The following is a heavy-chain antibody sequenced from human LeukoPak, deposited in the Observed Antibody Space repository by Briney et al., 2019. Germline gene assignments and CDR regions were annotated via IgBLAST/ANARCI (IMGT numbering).Heavy chain of an antibody. V-gene: IGHV4-31*03. CDR2: IYYSGSS. Sequence: SETLSLTCTVSGGSINNGGYYWRWIRQHPGKGLEWIGYIYYSGSSYYNPSLRSRVTISVDTSKNHFSLKLSSVTAADTAVYYCARGLRAPYYDILTGYSPYNWFDPWGQGTLVTVSS. J-gene: IGHJ5*02. D-gene: IGHD3-9*01. CDR1: GGSINNGGYY. CDR3: ARGLRAPYYDILTGYSPYNWFDP.